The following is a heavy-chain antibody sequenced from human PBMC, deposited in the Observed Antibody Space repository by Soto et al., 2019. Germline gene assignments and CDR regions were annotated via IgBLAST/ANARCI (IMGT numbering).Heavy chain of an antibody. CDR3: ARATETVAFDY. D-gene: IGHD2-15*01. J-gene: IGHJ4*02. CDR1: GFTFSSYA. V-gene: IGHV3-30-3*01. CDR2: ISYDGSNK. Sequence: QVQLVESGGGVVQPGRSLRLSCAASGFTFSSYAMHWVRQAPGKGLEWVAVISYDGSNKYYADSVKGRFTISRDNSKNTLYLQMNSLRAEDTAVYYCARATETVAFDYWGQGTLVTVSS.